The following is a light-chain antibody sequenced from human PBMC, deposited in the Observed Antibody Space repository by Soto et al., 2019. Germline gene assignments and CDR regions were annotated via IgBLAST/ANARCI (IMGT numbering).Light chain of an antibody. CDR2: DAS. J-gene: IGKJ5*01. CDR3: QQRSNWPRGIT. CDR1: QSVSSY. Sequence: EIVLTQSPATLSLSPGERATLSCRASQSVSSYLAWYQQKPGQAPRLLLYDASNRATGIPARFSGSGSGTDFTLTISSLEPEDFAVYYCQQRSNWPRGITFGQGTRLEIK. V-gene: IGKV3-11*01.